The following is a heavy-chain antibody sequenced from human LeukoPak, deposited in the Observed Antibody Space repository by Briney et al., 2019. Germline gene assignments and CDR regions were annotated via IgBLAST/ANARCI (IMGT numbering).Heavy chain of an antibody. CDR3: ARDHNWGFDY. CDR2: ISSTGVI. CDR1: GFTFSDYP. D-gene: IGHD7-27*01. V-gene: IGHV3-69-1*01. Sequence: PGGSLRLSCAASGFTFSDYPMNWVRQTPGKGLEWVSYISSTGVIYYADSVRGRFSISRDNAMNSVYMQMNSLRAEDTALYYCARDHNWGFDYWGRGALVTVSS. J-gene: IGHJ4*02.